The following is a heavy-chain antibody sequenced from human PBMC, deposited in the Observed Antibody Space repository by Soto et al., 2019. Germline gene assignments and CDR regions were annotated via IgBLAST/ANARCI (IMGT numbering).Heavy chain of an antibody. J-gene: IGHJ4*02. D-gene: IGHD5-18*01. Sequence: GGSVRISCAASGFTFSDYYMTWIRQAPGKGLEWLSYISDSSAYRNYADSVKGRFTISRDNTKNSLYLQMNSLRAEDTAVYYCARDFVGGYSRRSFDYWGPGTLVTVSS. V-gene: IGHV3-11*05. CDR1: GFTFSDYY. CDR2: ISDSSAYR. CDR3: ARDFVGGYSRRSFDY.